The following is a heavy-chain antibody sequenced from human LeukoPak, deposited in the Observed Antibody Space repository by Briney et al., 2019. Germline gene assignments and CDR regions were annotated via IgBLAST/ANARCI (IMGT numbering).Heavy chain of an antibody. D-gene: IGHD5-18*01. Sequence: ASVKVSCKASGYPFTDYYMHWVRQPPGQGLEWMGWINPNSGDTNYAQNFQGRVTMTRDTSISTAYMDLSRLRSDDTAVYYCAREDTRGSSAFDIWGQGTMVTVSS. J-gene: IGHJ3*02. CDR2: INPNSGDT. CDR3: AREDTRGSSAFDI. V-gene: IGHV1-2*02. CDR1: GYPFTDYY.